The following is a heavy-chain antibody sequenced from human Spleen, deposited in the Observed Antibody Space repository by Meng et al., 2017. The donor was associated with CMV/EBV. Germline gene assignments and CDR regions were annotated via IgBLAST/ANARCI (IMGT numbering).Heavy chain of an antibody. CDR2: VYYTGST. CDR3: ARGLRSETTFDF. Sequence: SETLSLTCTVSGGSIGSSTYYWGWIRQPPGKGLEYIGIVYYTGSTYYNPSLRSRVTISVDTSKNQFSLKLSSVTAADTAVYYCARGLRSETTFDFWGQGTLVTVSS. D-gene: IGHD1/OR15-1a*01. V-gene: IGHV4-39*07. CDR1: GGSIGSSTYY. J-gene: IGHJ4*02.